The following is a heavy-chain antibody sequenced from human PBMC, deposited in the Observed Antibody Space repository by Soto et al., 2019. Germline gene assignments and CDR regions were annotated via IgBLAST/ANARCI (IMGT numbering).Heavy chain of an antibody. CDR1: GFIFRTYA. V-gene: IGHV3-23*01. CDR3: AKDLRPDGKYDLDY. Sequence: EVLLLESGGGLAQPGGSLRLSCAASGFIFRTYAMNWVRQAPGKGLEWVSVMVGDGSSSDYADSVRGRFTISRDNSKNTLYLQMKSLRAEDTAVYYCAKDLRPDGKYDLDYWGQGTLVTVSS. D-gene: IGHD1-26*01. J-gene: IGHJ4*02. CDR2: MVGDGSSS.